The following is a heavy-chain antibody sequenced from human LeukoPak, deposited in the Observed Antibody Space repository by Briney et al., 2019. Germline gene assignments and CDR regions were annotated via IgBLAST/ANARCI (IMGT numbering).Heavy chain of an antibody. CDR3: AKDRVGASPLDY. V-gene: IGHV3-30*18. Sequence: GGSLRLSCAASRFTFSSYGMHWVRQAPGKGLEWVAVISYDGSNKYYADSVKGRFTISRDNSKNTLYLQMNSLRAEDTAVYYCAKDRVGASPLDYWGQGTLVTVSS. D-gene: IGHD1-26*01. J-gene: IGHJ4*02. CDR2: ISYDGSNK. CDR1: RFTFSSYG.